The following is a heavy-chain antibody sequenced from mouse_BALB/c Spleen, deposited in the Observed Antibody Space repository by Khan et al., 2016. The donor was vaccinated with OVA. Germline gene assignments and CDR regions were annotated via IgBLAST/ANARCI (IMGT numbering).Heavy chain of an antibody. CDR3: ARRSIYSGYSDA. V-gene: IGHV9-3*02. D-gene: IGHD2-1*01. J-gene: IGHJ1*01. CDR1: GYTFTNYG. CDR2: INTNTGEP. Sequence: QIQLVQSGPELKKPGETVKISCKASGYTFTNYGMNWVKQAPGKGLKWMGWINTNTGEPTYAEEFKGRFAFSLETSASTAYLQINNLKNEDTATYCCARRSIYSGYSDAWGAGTTVTVSS.